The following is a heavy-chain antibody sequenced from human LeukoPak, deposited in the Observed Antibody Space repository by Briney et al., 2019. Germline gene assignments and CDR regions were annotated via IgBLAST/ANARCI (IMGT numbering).Heavy chain of an antibody. CDR2: IYYSGST. V-gene: IGHV4-39*01. J-gene: IGHJ4*02. CDR1: GGSISSSSYY. D-gene: IGHD5-12*01. CDR3: ARHGRGGYEVYYFDY. Sequence: SETLSLTCTVSGGSISSSSYYWGWIRQPPGKGLEWIGSIYYSGSTYYNPSLKSRVTISVDTSKNQFSLKLSSVTAADTAVYYCARHGRGGYEVYYFDYWGQGTLVTVSS.